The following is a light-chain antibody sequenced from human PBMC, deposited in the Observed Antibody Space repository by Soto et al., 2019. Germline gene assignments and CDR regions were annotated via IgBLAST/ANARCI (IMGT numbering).Light chain of an antibody. CDR1: QSVSSSQ. J-gene: IGKJ1*01. V-gene: IGKV3-20*01. CDR3: QQYAGSPPWT. Sequence: EVVPAQSPATLSVSPGERAPLSCRASQSVSSSQLAWYQQKPGQAPRLLIFGASSRAAGIPDRFSGSGSGTDFTLTISRLEPEDFAVYYCQQYAGSPPWTFGQGTKVDIK. CDR2: GAS.